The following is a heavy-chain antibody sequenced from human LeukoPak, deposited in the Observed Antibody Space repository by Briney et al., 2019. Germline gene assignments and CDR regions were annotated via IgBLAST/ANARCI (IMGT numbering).Heavy chain of an antibody. Sequence: GASVKVSCKASGYTFTSYDINWVRQATGQGLEWMGWMNPNSGNTGYAQKFQGRVTMTRNTSISTAYMELSSLRSGDTAVYYCARAQNIVVVPAAIMDPWGQGTLVTVSS. CDR1: GYTFTSYD. J-gene: IGHJ5*02. D-gene: IGHD2-2*02. V-gene: IGHV1-8*01. CDR3: ARAQNIVVVPAAIMDP. CDR2: MNPNSGNT.